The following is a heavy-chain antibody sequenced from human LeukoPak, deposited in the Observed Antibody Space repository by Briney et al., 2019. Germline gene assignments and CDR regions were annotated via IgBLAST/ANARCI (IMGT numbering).Heavy chain of an antibody. CDR3: AKGPYSGSSIYFDY. Sequence: GGSLRLSCAASGFTFSSYAMHWVRQAPGKGLEWVAFIRYDGSNKYYADYVKGRFTISRDNSKNTLYLQMNSLRAEDTAVYYCAKGPYSGSSIYFDYWGQGTLVTVSS. D-gene: IGHD1-26*01. V-gene: IGHV3-30*02. CDR2: IRYDGSNK. CDR1: GFTFSSYA. J-gene: IGHJ4*02.